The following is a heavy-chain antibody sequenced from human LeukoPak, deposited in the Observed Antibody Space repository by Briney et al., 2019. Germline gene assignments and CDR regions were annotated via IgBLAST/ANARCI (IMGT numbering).Heavy chain of an antibody. CDR2: INHSGST. CDR1: GGSISSGGYS. Sequence: PSQTLSLTCAVSGGSISSGGYSWSWIRQPPGKGLEWIGEINHSGSTNYNPSLKSRVTISVDTSKNQFSLKLSSVTAADTAVYYCAKTTVTTSAFDIWGQGTMVTVSS. CDR3: AKTTVTTSAFDI. D-gene: IGHD4-17*01. V-gene: IGHV4-30-2*01. J-gene: IGHJ3*02.